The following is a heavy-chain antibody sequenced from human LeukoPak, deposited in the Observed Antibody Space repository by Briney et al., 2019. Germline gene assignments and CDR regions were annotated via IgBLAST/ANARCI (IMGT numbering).Heavy chain of an antibody. CDR3: ARDESDFSPQH. CDR1: GGSIGSYY. V-gene: IGHV4-59*01. J-gene: IGHJ1*01. CDR2: IYYSGST. D-gene: IGHD2/OR15-2a*01. Sequence: PSETLSLTCTVSGGSIGSYYWSWIRQPPGKGLEWIGYIYYSGSTNYNPSLKSRVTISLDTSKNQFSLKLSSVTAADTAVYYCARDESDFSPQHWGQGTLVTVSS.